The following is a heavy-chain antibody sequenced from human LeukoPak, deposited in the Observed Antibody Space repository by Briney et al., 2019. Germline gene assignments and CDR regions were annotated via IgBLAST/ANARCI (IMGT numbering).Heavy chain of an antibody. CDR3: AKDQLSGSYPDAFDI. J-gene: IGHJ3*02. Sequence: PGGSLRLSCAASGFTFSSYAMHWVRQAPGKGLEWVAVISYDGSNKYYADSVKGRFTISRDNSKNTLYLQMNSLRAEDTAVYYCAKDQLSGSYPDAFDIWGQGTMVTVSS. D-gene: IGHD1-26*01. V-gene: IGHV3-30-3*01. CDR2: ISYDGSNK. CDR1: GFTFSSYA.